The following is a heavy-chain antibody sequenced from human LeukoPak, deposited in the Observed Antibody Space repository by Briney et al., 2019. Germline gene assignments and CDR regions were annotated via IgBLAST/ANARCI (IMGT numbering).Heavy chain of an antibody. CDR3: ARVSGSGLYFKSFDP. Sequence: SETLSLTCTVSGGSISSYYWSWIRQPAGKGLEWIGRIYTSGSTNYNPSLKSRVTMSVDTSKNQFSLKLSSVTAADTAVYYCARVSGSGLYFKSFDPWGQGTLVIVSS. CDR1: GGSISSYY. J-gene: IGHJ5*01. CDR2: IYTSGST. D-gene: IGHD3-10*01. V-gene: IGHV4-4*07.